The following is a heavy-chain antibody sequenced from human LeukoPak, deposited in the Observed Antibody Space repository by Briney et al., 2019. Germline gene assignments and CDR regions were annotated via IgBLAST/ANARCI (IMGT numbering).Heavy chain of an antibody. Sequence: PSETLSLTCSVSGGSINNNNWWSWVRQSPGKGLEWIGNIYHSGTTHYNPTLKSRATISVDKSKHQFSLKLNSVTAADTAVYYCAIKPPSGWFGTGWLDPWGQGTLVTVSS. CDR1: GGSINNNNW. J-gene: IGHJ5*02. CDR2: IYHSGTT. V-gene: IGHV4-4*02. CDR3: AIKPPSGWFGTGWLDP. D-gene: IGHD3-10*01.